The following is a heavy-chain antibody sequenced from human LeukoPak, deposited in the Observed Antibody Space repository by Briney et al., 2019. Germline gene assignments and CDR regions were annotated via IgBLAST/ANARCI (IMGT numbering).Heavy chain of an antibody. CDR2: IYYSGST. CDR3: ARGGCLEWSAIDY. J-gene: IGHJ4*02. V-gene: IGHV4-59*01. Sequence: SETLSLTCTVSGGSISSYYWSWIRQPPGNGLEWIGYIYYSGSTNYNPSLKSRVTISVDTSKNQFSLKLSSVTAADTAVYYCARGGCLEWSAIDYWGQGTLVTVSS. D-gene: IGHD3-3*01. CDR1: GGSISSYY.